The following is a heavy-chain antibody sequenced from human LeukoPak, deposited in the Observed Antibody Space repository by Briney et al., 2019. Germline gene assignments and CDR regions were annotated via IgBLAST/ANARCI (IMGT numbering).Heavy chain of an antibody. CDR1: GFAFNNFA. J-gene: IGHJ4*02. CDR2: ILTSGAT. CDR3: ARDWHDY. V-gene: IGHV3-23*01. Sequence: GGSLRLSCAASGFAFNNFAMTWVRQAPGKGLEWVSTILTSGATYYADSVEGRFTISRDNSKSALYLQMNGLRAEGTAIYLCARDWHDYLGLGTLVTVSS.